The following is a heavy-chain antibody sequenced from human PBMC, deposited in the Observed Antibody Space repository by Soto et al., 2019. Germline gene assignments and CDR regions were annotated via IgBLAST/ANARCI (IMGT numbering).Heavy chain of an antibody. V-gene: IGHV3-33*01. Sequence: QVQLVESGGGVVQPGRSLRLSCAASGFTFSSYGMHWVRQAPGKGLEWVAVIWYDGSNKYYADSVKGRFTISRDNSKNTMYLQMNSLRAEDTAVYYCARDPVYCSGGSCPWFDPWGQRTLVTVSS. CDR2: IWYDGSNK. D-gene: IGHD2-15*01. CDR3: ARDPVYCSGGSCPWFDP. CDR1: GFTFSSYG. J-gene: IGHJ5*02.